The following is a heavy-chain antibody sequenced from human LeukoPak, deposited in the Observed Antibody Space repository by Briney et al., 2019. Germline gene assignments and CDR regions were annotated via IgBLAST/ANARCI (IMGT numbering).Heavy chain of an antibody. J-gene: IGHJ4*02. CDR2: NYYSGRA. D-gene: IGHD5-24*01. Sequence: PGGSLRRSCAAPGFTFSSYSMNWVRQAPGKEPEWIGSNYYSGRAFYNPSLNSPVTISVDTSKNQFSLKLTSVTAADTAVYYCARLYLPATRFDYWGQGTLVTVSS. V-gene: IGHV4-38-2*01. CDR3: ARLYLPATRFDY. CDR1: GFTFSSYS.